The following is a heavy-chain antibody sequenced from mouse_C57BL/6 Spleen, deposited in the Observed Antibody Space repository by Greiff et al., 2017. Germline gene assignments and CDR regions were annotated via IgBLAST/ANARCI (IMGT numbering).Heavy chain of an antibody. CDR3: ARSDCSNYHDYAMDY. Sequence: VQLQESGPELVKPGASVKISCKASGYAFSSSWMHWVKQRPGKGLEWIGRIYPGDGDTNYNGKFKGKATLTADKSSSTAYMQLSSLTSEDSAVYFCARSDCSNYHDYAMDYWGQGASVTVSS. D-gene: IGHD2-5*01. V-gene: IGHV1-82*01. CDR2: IYPGDGDT. CDR1: GYAFSSSW. J-gene: IGHJ4*01.